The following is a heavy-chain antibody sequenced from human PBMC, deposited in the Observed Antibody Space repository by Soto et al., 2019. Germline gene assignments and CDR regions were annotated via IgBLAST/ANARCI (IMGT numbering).Heavy chain of an antibody. CDR2: ISYDGSNK. D-gene: IGHD4-4*01. Sequence: QVQLVESGGGVVQPGRSLRLPCAASGFTFSSYAMHWVRQAPGKGLEWVAVISYDGSNKYYADSVKGRFTISRDNSKNXRYLQMNSLRAEDTAVYYCARPLWRDDYNWGYFDLWGRGTLVTVSS. CDR1: GFTFSSYA. CDR3: ARPLWRDDYNWGYFDL. V-gene: IGHV3-30-3*01. J-gene: IGHJ2*01.